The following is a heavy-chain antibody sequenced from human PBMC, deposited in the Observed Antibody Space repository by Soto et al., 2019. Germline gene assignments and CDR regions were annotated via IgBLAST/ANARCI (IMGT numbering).Heavy chain of an antibody. D-gene: IGHD2-8*01. Sequence: PSDTLSPTGTASGGSVSNGRYYKRWVKQPPGKGLEWIGNVYFTVTTSYNPSIMIRVTMSVDTYKDQFFLKFTSVTAADTAVYYCARYCNNSDCRHLYYFDYWGPGTLVTISS. CDR1: GGSVSNGRYY. CDR2: VYFTVTT. V-gene: IGHV4-61*01. CDR3: ARYCNNSDCRHLYYFDY. J-gene: IGHJ4*02.